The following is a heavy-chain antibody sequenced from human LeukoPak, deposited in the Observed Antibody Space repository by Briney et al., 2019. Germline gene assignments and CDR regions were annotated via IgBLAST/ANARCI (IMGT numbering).Heavy chain of an antibody. J-gene: IGHJ4*02. CDR3: ARVDGVTNFDY. V-gene: IGHV1-8*03. CDR1: GYTFTSYD. Sequence: ASVKVSCKASGYTFTSYDINWVRQATGQGLEWMGWMNPNSGTTGYAQKFQGRVTITRNTSISTAYLELSRLRSEDTAVYYCARVDGVTNFDYWGQGTLVTVSS. D-gene: IGHD4-23*01. CDR2: MNPNSGTT.